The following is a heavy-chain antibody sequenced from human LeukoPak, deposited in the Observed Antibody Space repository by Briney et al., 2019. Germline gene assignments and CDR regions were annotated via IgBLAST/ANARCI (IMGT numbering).Heavy chain of an antibody. J-gene: IGHJ4*02. D-gene: IGHD3-22*01. CDR1: GGSVSSGNYY. V-gene: IGHV4-61*01. CDR2: IYYSGDT. CDR3: ARDPSGYFNY. Sequence: SETLSLTCTVSGGSVSSGNYYWSWIRQPPGKGLEWIGYIYYSGDTNYNPSLKGRVTISVDTSKSQVSLKLSSVTAADTAVYYCARDPSGYFNYWGQGTLVTVSS.